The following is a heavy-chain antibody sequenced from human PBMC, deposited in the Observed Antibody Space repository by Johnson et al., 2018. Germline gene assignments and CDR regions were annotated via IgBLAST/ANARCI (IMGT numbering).Heavy chain of an antibody. V-gene: IGHV3-49*03. J-gene: IGHJ6*02. D-gene: IGHD1-26*01. CDR3: AKDLKDGDSGSYYGYYYYYGMDV. CDR1: GFTFGDYA. CDR2: IRSKAYGGTT. Sequence: VQLQESGGGLVQPGRSLRLSCTASGFTFGDYAMSWFRQAPGKGLEWVGFIRSKAYGGTTEYAASVKGRFTISRDDSKSIAYLQMNSLKTEDTAVYYCAKDLKDGDSGSYYGYYYYYGMDVWGQGTTVTVSS.